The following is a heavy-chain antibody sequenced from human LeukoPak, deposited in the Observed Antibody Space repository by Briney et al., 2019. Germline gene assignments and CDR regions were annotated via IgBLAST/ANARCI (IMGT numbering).Heavy chain of an antibody. V-gene: IGHV3-48*04. CDR1: GFTFSTYR. Sequence: GGSLRLSCAASGFTFSTYRMNWVRQAPGKGLEWVSYISSSGSTIYYADSVKGRFTISRDNAKNSLYLQMNSLRAEDTAVYYCARNEYDSSGYYYDYWGQGTLVTVSS. D-gene: IGHD3-22*01. CDR3: ARNEYDSSGYYYDY. J-gene: IGHJ4*02. CDR2: ISSSGSTI.